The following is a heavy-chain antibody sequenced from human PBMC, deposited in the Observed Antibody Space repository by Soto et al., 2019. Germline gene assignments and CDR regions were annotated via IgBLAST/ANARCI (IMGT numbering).Heavy chain of an antibody. CDR3: ARATIVVVPTAMYAFNI. V-gene: IGHV1-8*01. D-gene: IGHD2-2*01. J-gene: IGHJ3*02. CDR2: MNPNRGNT. Sequence: QVQLVQSGAEVKKPGASVKVSCKASGYTFTSFDINWVRQATGQGLELMGWMNPNRGNTGYAQTFQGRITTSTNTSINTAYMEVSSLRSEDTAVYYYARATIVVVPTAMYAFNIWGQGTTVTVSS. CDR1: GYTFTSFD.